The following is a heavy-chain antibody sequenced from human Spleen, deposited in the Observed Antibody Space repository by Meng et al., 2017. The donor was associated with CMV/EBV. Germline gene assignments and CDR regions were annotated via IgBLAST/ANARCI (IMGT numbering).Heavy chain of an antibody. CDR1: GFTSRAYW. J-gene: IGHJ4*02. CDR2: LGRGGSST. V-gene: IGHV3-74*01. D-gene: IGHD6-19*01. Sequence: LSCGAFGFTSRAYWMHWVRRARGDVLVWVLRLGRGGSSTDYADSVKGRFPISRDTAKYILHLQMNSLRAKFMAVYYCTSVGWYYFDYWGQGTLVTVSS. CDR3: TSVGWYYFDY.